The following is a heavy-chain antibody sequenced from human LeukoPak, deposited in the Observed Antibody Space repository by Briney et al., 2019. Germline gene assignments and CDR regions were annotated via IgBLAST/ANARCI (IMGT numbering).Heavy chain of an antibody. CDR2: ISYDGSNK. V-gene: IGHV3-30-3*01. D-gene: IGHD5-24*01. J-gene: IGHJ4*02. Sequence: AGGSLRLSCAASGFTFSSYAMHWVRQAPGKGLEGVAVISYDGSNKYYADSAKGRFTISRDNSKNTLYLQMNSLRAEDTAVYYCARDGSPYNPRFDYWGQGTLVTVSS. CDR1: GFTFSSYA. CDR3: ARDGSPYNPRFDY.